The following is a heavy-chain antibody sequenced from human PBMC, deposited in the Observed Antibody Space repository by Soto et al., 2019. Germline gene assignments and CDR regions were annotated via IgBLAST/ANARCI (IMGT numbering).Heavy chain of an antibody. Sequence: EASVKVSCKASGYVFRNFGISWVRQAPGQGLEWMGWISPYNGDTNYAQNFQGRITLTTDASSSTAYMELRILTSDDTAIYYCARADTSWFGDLDVWGQGTVVTVSS. CDR3: ARADTSWFGDLDV. CDR2: ISPYNGDT. J-gene: IGHJ4*02. D-gene: IGHD3-10*01. CDR1: GYVFRNFG. V-gene: IGHV1-18*01.